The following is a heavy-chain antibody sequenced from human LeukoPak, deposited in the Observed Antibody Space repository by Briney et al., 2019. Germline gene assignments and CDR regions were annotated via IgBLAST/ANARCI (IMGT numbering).Heavy chain of an antibody. CDR2: ISYDGSNK. J-gene: IGHJ4*02. V-gene: IGHV3-30*18. D-gene: IGHD4-17*01. Sequence: PGGSLRLSCAASGFTFSSYGMHWVRQAPGKGLEWVAVISYDGSNKHYADSVKGRFTISRDNSKNTLYLQMNSLRAEDTAVYYCAKVLLYGDYGFDYWGRGTLVTVSS. CDR1: GFTFSSYG. CDR3: AKVLLYGDYGFDY.